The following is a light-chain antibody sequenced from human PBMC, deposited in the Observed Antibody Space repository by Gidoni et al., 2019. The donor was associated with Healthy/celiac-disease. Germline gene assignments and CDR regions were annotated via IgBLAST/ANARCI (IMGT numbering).Light chain of an antibody. V-gene: IGKV1-8*01. J-gene: IGKJ4*01. CDR1: QGISSY. CDR3: QQYYSYPLT. CDR2: AAS. Sequence: AIRITQSPSSLSASTGDRVTITCRASQGISSYLAWYQQKPGKAPKLLIYAASTLQSGVPSRFSGSGSGTDFTLTISCLQSEDFATYYCQQYYSYPLTFXGXTKVXIK.